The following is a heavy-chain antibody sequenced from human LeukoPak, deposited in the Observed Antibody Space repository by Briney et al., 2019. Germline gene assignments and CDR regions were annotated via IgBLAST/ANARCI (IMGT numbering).Heavy chain of an antibody. D-gene: IGHD3-22*01. CDR1: GNSFGDYY. CDR3: AREPYYYDSSGPREGGEFDY. J-gene: IGHJ4*02. CDR2: IYTSGST. V-gene: IGHV4-4*07. Sequence: SETLSLTCTVSGNSFGDYYWSWIRQPAGKGLEWIGRIYTSGSTNYNPSLKSRVTMSVDTSKNQFSLKLSSVTAADTAVYYCAREPYYYDSSGPREGGEFDYWGQGTLVTVSS.